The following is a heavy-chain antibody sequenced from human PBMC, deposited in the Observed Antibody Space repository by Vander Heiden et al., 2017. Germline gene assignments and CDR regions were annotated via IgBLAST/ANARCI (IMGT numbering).Heavy chain of an antibody. Sequence: QVQLQESGPGLVKPSETLSLTCSVSGGSISTYYWSWIRQPPGKGLEWIGYISYSGGTKYNPSLKSRVTISVDTSKNQSSLRLSSVTAADTATYYCAIHPRTYNSGWYGAFDLWGQVTMVTVSS. J-gene: IGHJ3*01. D-gene: IGHD6-19*01. CDR2: ISYSGGT. V-gene: IGHV4-59*08. CDR3: AIHPRTYNSGWYGAFDL. CDR1: GGSISTYY.